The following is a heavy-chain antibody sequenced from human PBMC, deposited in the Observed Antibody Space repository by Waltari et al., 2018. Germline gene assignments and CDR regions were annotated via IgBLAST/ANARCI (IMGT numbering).Heavy chain of an antibody. J-gene: IGHJ4*02. CDR2: INPRNGNI. CDR1: GYSFTGNA. D-gene: IGHD6-19*01. CDR3: AREVTGWPPYYDH. V-gene: IGHV1-3*01. Sequence: QVQLLQSGTGVKRPGASVKVSCKASGYSFTGNAIDWVRQAPGQSLEWMGWINPRNGNIRYSQKCQGRVTLSRDTSANTVYMELRGLRSEDTAIYYCAREVTGWPPYYDHWGQGILVTVSS.